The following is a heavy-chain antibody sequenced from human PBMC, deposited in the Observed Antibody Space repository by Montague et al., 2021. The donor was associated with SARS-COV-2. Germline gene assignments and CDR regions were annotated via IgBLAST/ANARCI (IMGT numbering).Heavy chain of an antibody. CDR2: IYYSGST. J-gene: IGHJ4*02. V-gene: IGHV4-39*01. CDR1: GGSISSSSYY. Sequence: SETLSLTCTVSGGSISSSSYYWGWIRQPPGKGLEWIGNIYYSGSTYYNPSLKSRVTISVDTSKNQFSLKLSSVTAADTAVYYCASLPRITIFGVVIHFDYWGQGTLVTVSS. D-gene: IGHD3-3*01. CDR3: ASLPRITIFGVVIHFDY.